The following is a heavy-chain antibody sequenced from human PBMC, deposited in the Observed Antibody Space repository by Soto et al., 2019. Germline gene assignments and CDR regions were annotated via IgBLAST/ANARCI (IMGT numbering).Heavy chain of an antibody. CDR3: ATMKGGSQYYYYGMDV. Sequence: QVQLVQSGAEVKKPGSSVKVSCKASGGTFSSYAISWVRQAPGQGLEWMGGIIPMFGTADYAQKFQGRVTITAHESTSKAYMALSSLSSDAPAVYYCATMKGGSQYYYYGMDVWGQGTTVTVSS. CDR2: IIPMFGTA. V-gene: IGHV1-69*12. J-gene: IGHJ6*02. CDR1: GGTFSSYA. D-gene: IGHD3-10*01.